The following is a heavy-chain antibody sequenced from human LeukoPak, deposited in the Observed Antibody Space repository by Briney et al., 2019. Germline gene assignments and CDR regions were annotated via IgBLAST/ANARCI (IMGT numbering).Heavy chain of an antibody. CDR2: IGTAGDT. J-gene: IGHJ4*02. D-gene: IGHD6-13*01. CDR1: GFTFKSYD. Sequence: GGSLRLSCAASGFTFKSYDMHWVRQAAGEGLEWVSAIGTAGDTYYPGSVKGRFTISRENAKNSLYLQMNSLRAGDTAVYYCARGGRGSSWFDNWGQGTLVTVPS. V-gene: IGHV3-13*01. CDR3: ARGGRGSSWFDN.